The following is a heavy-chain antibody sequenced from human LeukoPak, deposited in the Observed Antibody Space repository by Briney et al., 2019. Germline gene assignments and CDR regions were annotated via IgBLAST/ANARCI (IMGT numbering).Heavy chain of an antibody. D-gene: IGHD5-18*01. J-gene: IGHJ4*02. V-gene: IGHV3-21*04. CDR2: ISTSSTYM. Sequence: GGSLRLSCAASGFTFNNAWMSWVRQAPGKGLEWVSSISTSSTYMYYADSVKGRFTISRDNAKKSLYLQMNFLRTEDTALYYCVKGGEYTYGLNHWGQGTLVTVSS. CDR1: GFTFNNAW. CDR3: VKGGEYTYGLNH.